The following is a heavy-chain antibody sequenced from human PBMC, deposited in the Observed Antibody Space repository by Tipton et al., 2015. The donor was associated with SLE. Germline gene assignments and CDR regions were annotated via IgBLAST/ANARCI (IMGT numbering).Heavy chain of an antibody. J-gene: IGHJ1*01. CDR2: IYYSGST. D-gene: IGHD3-10*01. Sequence: TLSLTCTVSGGSISSYYWSWIRQPPGKGLEWIGYIYYSGSTNYNPSLKSRVTISVDTSKNQFSLKLSSVTAADTAVYYCARVRGRGSFQHGGQGTLVTVSS. CDR3: ARVRGRGSFQH. V-gene: IGHV4-59*01. CDR1: GGSISSYY.